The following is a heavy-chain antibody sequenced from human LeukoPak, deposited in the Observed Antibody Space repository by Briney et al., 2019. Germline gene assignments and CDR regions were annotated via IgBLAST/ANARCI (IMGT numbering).Heavy chain of an antibody. CDR3: ARDPYSSGRGYYGMDV. V-gene: IGHV3-30*03. J-gene: IGHJ6*04. CDR1: GFTFSSYG. CDR2: ISYDGSNK. D-gene: IGHD6-25*01. Sequence: PGGSLRLSCAASGFTFSSYGMHWVRQAPGKGLEWVAVISYDGSNKYYADSVKGRFTISRDNSKNTLYLQMNSLRAEDTAVYYCARDPYSSGRGYYGMDVWGKGTTVTVSS.